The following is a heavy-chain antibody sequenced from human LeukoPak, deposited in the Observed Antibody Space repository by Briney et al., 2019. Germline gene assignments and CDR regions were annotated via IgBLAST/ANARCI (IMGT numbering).Heavy chain of an antibody. V-gene: IGHV4-34*01. J-gene: IGHJ6*03. CDR1: GGSFSGYY. CDR3: AREQVGWFGEATYYYYYYMDV. D-gene: IGHD3-10*01. CDR2: INHSGST. Sequence: SETLSLTCAVYGGSFSGYYWSWIHQPPGKGLEWIGEINHSGSTNYNPSLKSRVTISVDTSKNQFSLKLSSVTAADTAVYYCAREQVGWFGEATYYYYYYMDVWGKGTTVTVSS.